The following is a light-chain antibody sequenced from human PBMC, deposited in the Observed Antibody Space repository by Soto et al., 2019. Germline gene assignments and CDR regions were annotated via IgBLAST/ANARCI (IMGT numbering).Light chain of an antibody. CDR2: GAS. Sequence: EIVMTQSPATLSVSPGERAALSCRASQSVSSNFAWYQQKPGQAPRLLIYGASTRATGIPARLSGSGSGTEFPHTNSGLQSKDFAVNYCRQYNKWPYTFGQGTKREIK. J-gene: IGKJ2*01. CDR3: RQYNKWPYT. CDR1: QSVSSN. V-gene: IGKV3-15*01.